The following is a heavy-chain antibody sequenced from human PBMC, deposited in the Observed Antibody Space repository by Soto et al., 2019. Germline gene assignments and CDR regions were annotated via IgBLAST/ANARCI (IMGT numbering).Heavy chain of an antibody. D-gene: IGHD3-3*01. Sequence: GGSLRLSCAASGFTFSSYSMNWVRQAPGKGLEWASYISSSSSTIYYADSVKGRFTISRDNAKNSLYLQMNSLRDEDTAVYYCARDMKDFWSGYYNYYYYGMDVWGQGTTVTVSS. CDR1: GFTFSSYS. V-gene: IGHV3-48*02. CDR2: ISSSSSTI. J-gene: IGHJ6*02. CDR3: ARDMKDFWSGYYNYYYYGMDV.